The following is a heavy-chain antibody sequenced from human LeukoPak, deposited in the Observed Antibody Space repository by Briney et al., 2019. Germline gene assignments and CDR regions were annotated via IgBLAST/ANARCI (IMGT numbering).Heavy chain of an antibody. V-gene: IGHV4-34*01. D-gene: IGHD3-10*01. CDR3: ARGPQRRYTRTERTRGAPRRWFDP. J-gene: IGHJ5*02. CDR2: INHSGST. CDR1: GGSFSGYY. Sequence: SETLSLTCAVYGGSFSGYYWSWIRQPPGKGLEWIREINHSGSTNYNQSLKSRVTISVDTSKNQFSLKLSPVTAADTAVYYCARGPQRRYTRTERTRGAPRRWFDPWGQGTLVTVSS.